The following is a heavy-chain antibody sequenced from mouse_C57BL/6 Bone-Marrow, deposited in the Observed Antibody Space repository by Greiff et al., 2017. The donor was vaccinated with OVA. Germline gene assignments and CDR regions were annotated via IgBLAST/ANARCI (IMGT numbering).Heavy chain of an antibody. D-gene: IGHD3-1*01. CDR2: IYPRSGNT. CDR3: AREGLYAMDY. V-gene: IGHV1-81*01. CDR1: GYTFTSYG. J-gene: IGHJ4*01. Sequence: VQLVESGAELARPGASVKLSCKASGYTFTSYGISWVKQRTGQGLEWIGEIYPRSGNTYYNEKFKGKATLTADKSSSTAYMELRSLTSEDSAVYFCAREGLYAMDYWGQGTSVTVSS.